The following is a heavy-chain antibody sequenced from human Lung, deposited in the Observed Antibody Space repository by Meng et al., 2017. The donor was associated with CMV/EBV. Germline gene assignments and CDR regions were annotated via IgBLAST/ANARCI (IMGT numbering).Heavy chain of an antibody. CDR3: TRDGGSYDFADY. Sequence: GESLKISCAASGFIFSDHRMDWIRQAPGKGLEWVARIRHKAAGYSTEYAASVRGRFTVSRDDSKNSVYLQMSSLRTEDTAVYHCTRDGGSYDFADYWGQGXLVTVSS. CDR1: GFIFSDHR. V-gene: IGHV3-72*01. CDR2: IRHKAAGYST. D-gene: IGHD1-26*01. J-gene: IGHJ4*02.